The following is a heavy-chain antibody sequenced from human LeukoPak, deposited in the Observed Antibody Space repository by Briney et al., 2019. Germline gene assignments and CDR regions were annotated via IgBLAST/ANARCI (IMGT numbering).Heavy chain of an antibody. V-gene: IGHV4-4*02. D-gene: IGHD3-22*01. CDR2: MYLSGTT. J-gene: IGHJ4*02. Sequence: SGTLSLTCTVSGDFINSLDLWSWVRQPPGKGLEWIGEMYLSGTTHSNPSAKSRVTISIDKSKNQFFLNLSSVTAADTAVYYCAGLAGRYSSGLYYYYFDYWGQGTLVTVSS. CDR3: AGLAGRYSSGLYYYYFDY. CDR1: GDFINSLDL.